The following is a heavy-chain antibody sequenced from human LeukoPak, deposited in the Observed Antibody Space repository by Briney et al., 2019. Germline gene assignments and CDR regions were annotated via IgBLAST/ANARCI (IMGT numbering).Heavy chain of an antibody. Sequence: GGSLRLSCAASEFTFSRYWMLWVRQAPGKGLVWVSHISSDGSSTRYADSVKGRFTISRDNAKNTLYLQMSSLRAEDTAVYYCATYSGAYSSGWPHYWGQGTLVTVSS. D-gene: IGHD6-19*01. CDR2: ISSDGSST. J-gene: IGHJ4*02. V-gene: IGHV3-74*01. CDR3: ATYSGAYSSGWPHY. CDR1: EFTFSRYW.